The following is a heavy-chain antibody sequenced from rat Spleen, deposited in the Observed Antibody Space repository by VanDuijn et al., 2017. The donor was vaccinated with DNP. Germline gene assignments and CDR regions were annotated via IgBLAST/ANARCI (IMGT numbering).Heavy chain of an antibody. CDR3: ARSGGTTWFAY. Sequence: QVQLKESGPGLVQPSQTLSLTCTVSGFSLTNYHVDWVRQPPGKGLEWMGRIQSDGNTDYNSGLKSRLIISRDTSKSQVFLKMNSLQTEDTAMYFCARSGGTTWFAYWGQGTLVTVSS. V-gene: IGHV2-27*01. J-gene: IGHJ3*01. CDR2: IQSDGNT. CDR1: GFSLTNYH. D-gene: IGHD1-5*01.